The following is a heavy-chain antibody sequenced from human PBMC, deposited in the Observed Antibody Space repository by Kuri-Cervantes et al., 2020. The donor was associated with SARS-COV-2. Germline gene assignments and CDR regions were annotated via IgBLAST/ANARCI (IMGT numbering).Heavy chain of an antibody. CDR1: GGTFHSNA. Sequence: SVKVSCKASGGTFHSNAITWVRQAPGQGLEWMGGFSPVLDTPHYAQKFQGRVTITTDESTTTAFMELSSLRSDDTAVYYCARGDGSGSGGWFDPWGQGTLVTVSS. J-gene: IGHJ5*02. D-gene: IGHD3-10*01. CDR2: FSPVLDTP. CDR3: ARGDGSGSGGWFDP. V-gene: IGHV1-69*05.